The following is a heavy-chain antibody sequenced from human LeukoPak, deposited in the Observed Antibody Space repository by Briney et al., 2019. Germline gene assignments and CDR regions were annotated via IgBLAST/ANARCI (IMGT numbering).Heavy chain of an antibody. J-gene: IGHJ6*03. CDR1: GFTFSNAW. Sequence: GGSLRLSCAASGFTFSNAWMSWVRQAPGKGLEWVGRIKSKTDGGRTDYAAPVKGRFTISRDDSKNTLYLQMNSLKTEDTAVYYCTTDRGYSGYGGLNYYYYYYMDVWGKGTTVTVSS. CDR3: TTDRGYSGYGGLNYYYYYYMDV. V-gene: IGHV3-15*01. D-gene: IGHD5-12*01. CDR2: IKSKTDGGRT.